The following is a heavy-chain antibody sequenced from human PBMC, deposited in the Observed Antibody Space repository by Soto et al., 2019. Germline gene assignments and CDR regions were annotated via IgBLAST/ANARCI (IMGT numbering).Heavy chain of an antibody. V-gene: IGHV1-8*01. CDR1: GYTFTSYD. CDR2: MNPNSGNT. Sequence: QVQLVQSGAEVKKPGASVKVSCKASGYTFTSYDINWVRQATGQGLEWMGWMNPNSGNTGYAQKLQGRVTMTRNTSISHAHMELISLGSEDTAVYYCPHGGVNATADAFDIWGQGTMGTVSS. CDR3: PHGGVNATADAFDI. D-gene: IGHD2-21*01. J-gene: IGHJ3*02.